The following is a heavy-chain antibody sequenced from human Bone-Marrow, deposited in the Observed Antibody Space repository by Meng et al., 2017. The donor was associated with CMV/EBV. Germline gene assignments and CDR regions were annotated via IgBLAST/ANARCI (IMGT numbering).Heavy chain of an antibody. CDR1: GFTFSSYW. CDR3: AREGWPRGFDI. D-gene: IGHD2-15*01. Sequence: GGSLRLSCAASGFTFSSYWMSWVRQAPGKGLEWVANIKQDGSEKYYVDSVKGRFTISRDNAKNSLFLQINSLRAEDTAVYYCAREGWPRGFDIWGQGTMVTVSS. CDR2: IKQDGSEK. V-gene: IGHV3-7*01. J-gene: IGHJ3*02.